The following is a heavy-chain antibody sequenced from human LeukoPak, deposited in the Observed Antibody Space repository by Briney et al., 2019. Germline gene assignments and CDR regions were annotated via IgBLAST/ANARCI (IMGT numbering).Heavy chain of an antibody. Sequence: ASVKVSCKASGYTFTSYDINWVRQATGQGLEWMGWMNPNSGNTGYAQKFQGRVTMTRNTSISTAYMELSSLRSEDTAVYYCAGGPYDSSGYYWLAAYYYYGMDVWGQGTTVTVSS. CDR1: GYTFTSYD. CDR3: AGGPYDSSGYYWLAAYYYYGMDV. D-gene: IGHD3-22*01. V-gene: IGHV1-8*01. CDR2: MNPNSGNT. J-gene: IGHJ6*02.